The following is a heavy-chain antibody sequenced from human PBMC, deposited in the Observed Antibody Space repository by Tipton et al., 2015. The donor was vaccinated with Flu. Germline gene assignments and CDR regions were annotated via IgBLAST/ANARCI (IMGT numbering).Heavy chain of an antibody. J-gene: IGHJ6*02. CDR3: ARDQGFGDGLTYDYYALGV. Sequence: TLSLTCSVSGDSIGSAYYWGWIRQPPGKGLEWIGCIYYSGSTYYNPSLKSRLTISVDTSKNQFSLKLNSVTAADTAVYYCARDQGFGDGLTYDYYALGVWGQGTTVTVSS. D-gene: IGHD3-10*01. CDR2: IYYSGST. CDR1: GDSIGSAYY. V-gene: IGHV4-31*03.